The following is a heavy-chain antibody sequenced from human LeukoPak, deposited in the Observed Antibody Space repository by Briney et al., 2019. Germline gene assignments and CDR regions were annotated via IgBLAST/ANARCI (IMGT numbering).Heavy chain of an antibody. CDR1: GFTVSFYY. J-gene: IGHJ4*02. Sequence: GGSLRLSCVASGFTVSFYYMTWVRQPPGKGLEWVSVIHSSGSTFYGDSVKNRFTISRDNSKNTLYLQMNNLRAEDTAVYYCARGGGAYCGSDCHRNFDYWGQGTLVTVSS. CDR3: ARGGGAYCGSDCHRNFDY. V-gene: IGHV3-66*01. D-gene: IGHD2-21*02. CDR2: IHSSGST.